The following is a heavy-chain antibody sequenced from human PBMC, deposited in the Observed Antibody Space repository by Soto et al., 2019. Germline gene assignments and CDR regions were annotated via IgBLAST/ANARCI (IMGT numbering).Heavy chain of an antibody. D-gene: IGHD4-17*01. CDR2: IIPIFGTA. V-gene: IGHV1-69*13. CDR1: GGTFSSYA. J-gene: IGHJ6*02. Sequence: GASVKVSCKASGGTFSSYAISWVRQAPGQGLEWMGGIIPIFGTANYAQKFQGRVTITADESTSTAYMELSSLRSEDTAVYYCARDDYGGTKRPYYYYGMDVWGQGTTVTVS. CDR3: ARDDYGGTKRPYYYYGMDV.